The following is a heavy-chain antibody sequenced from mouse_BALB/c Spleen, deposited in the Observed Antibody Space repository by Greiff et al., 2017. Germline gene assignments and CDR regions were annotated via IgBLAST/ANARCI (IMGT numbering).Heavy chain of an antibody. J-gene: IGHJ1*01. CDR2: ISYSGST. Sequence: EVKLVESGPGLVKPSQSLSLTCTVTGYSITSDYAWNWIRQFPGNKLEWMGYISYSGSTSYNPSLKSRISITRDTSKNQFFLQLNSVTTEDTATYYCARHSLLRLYWYFDVWGAGTTVTVSS. V-gene: IGHV3-2*02. CDR1: GYSITSDYA. CDR3: ARHSLLRLYWYFDV. D-gene: IGHD1-2*01.